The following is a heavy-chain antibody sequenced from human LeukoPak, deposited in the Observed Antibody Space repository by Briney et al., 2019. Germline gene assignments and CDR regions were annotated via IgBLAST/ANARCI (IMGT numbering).Heavy chain of an antibody. CDR3: ARGYSSSWYRGWFDP. Sequence: ASVKVSCKASGYTFTGYYMHWVRQAPGQGLEWMGRINPNSGGTNYAQKFQGRVTMTRDTSTSTVYMELSSLRSEDTAVYYCARGYSSSWYRGWFDPWGQGTLVTVSS. V-gene: IGHV1-2*06. D-gene: IGHD6-13*01. CDR1: GYTFTGYY. CDR2: INPNSGGT. J-gene: IGHJ5*02.